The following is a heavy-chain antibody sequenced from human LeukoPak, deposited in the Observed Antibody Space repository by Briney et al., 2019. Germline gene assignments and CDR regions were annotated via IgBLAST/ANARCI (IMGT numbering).Heavy chain of an antibody. CDR2: ISGSGDST. Sequence: PGGSLRLSCAASGFTFSSNSMTWVRHTPGKGLEWVSGISGSGDSTFYADSVKGRFTISRDNSRNTLYLQMSSLRPEDTAVYYCTKWSGFGDDWGQGTLVTVSS. CDR3: TKWSGFGDD. J-gene: IGHJ4*02. V-gene: IGHV3-23*01. D-gene: IGHD3-10*01. CDR1: GFTFSSNS.